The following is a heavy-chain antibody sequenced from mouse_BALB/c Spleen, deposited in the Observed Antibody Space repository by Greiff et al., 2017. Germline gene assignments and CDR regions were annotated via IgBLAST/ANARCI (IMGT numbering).Heavy chain of an antibody. Sequence: VKLVESGPELVRPGESVKISCKGSGYTFTDYAMHWVKQSHAKSLEWIGVISIYYDNTNYNQKFKGKATMTVDKSSSTAYMELARLPSEDSAIYYCARFGGTTVNAMDYWGQGTSVTVSS. CDR1: GYTFTDYA. J-gene: IGHJ4*01. D-gene: IGHD1-1*01. CDR3: ARFGGTTVNAMDY. V-gene: IGHV1-67*01. CDR2: ISIYYDNT.